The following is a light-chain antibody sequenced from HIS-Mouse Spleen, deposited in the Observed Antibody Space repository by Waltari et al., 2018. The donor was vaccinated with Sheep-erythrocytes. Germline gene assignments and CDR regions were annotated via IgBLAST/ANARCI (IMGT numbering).Light chain of an antibody. J-gene: IGKJ1*01. CDR3: QQFNNYPRT. V-gene: IGKV1D-13*01. CDR2: DAS. CDR1: QGISSA. Sequence: AIPLTPSPSSLSASVGDRVPLTCRASQGISSALAWYQQKPGKAPKLLIYDASSLESGVPSRFSGSGSGTDFTLTISSLQPEDFATYYCQQFNNYPRTFGQGTKVEIK.